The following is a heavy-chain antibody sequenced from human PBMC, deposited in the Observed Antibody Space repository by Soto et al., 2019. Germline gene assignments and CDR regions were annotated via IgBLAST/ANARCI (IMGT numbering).Heavy chain of an antibody. CDR1: GGTFSSYA. D-gene: IGHD6-13*01. CDR2: IIPIFGTA. J-gene: IGHJ4*02. V-gene: IGHV1-69*13. CDR3: AGYSSSWYPLFDY. Sequence: VKVSCKASGGTFSSYAISWVRQAPGQGLEWMGGIIPIFGTANYAQKFQGRVTITADESTSTAYMELSSLRSEDTAVYYCAGYSSSWYPLFDYWGQGTLVTVSS.